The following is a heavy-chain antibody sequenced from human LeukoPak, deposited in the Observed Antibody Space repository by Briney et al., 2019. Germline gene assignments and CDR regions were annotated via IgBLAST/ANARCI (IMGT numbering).Heavy chain of an antibody. J-gene: IGHJ4*02. V-gene: IGHV4-31*03. Sequence: PSETLSLTCTVSGGSISSGGYYWSWIRQHPGKGLEWIGYIYYSGSTYYNPSLKSRVTISVDTSKNQFSLKLSSVTAADTAVYYCARKGLRWFGGLDYWGQGTLVTVSS. CDR2: IYYSGST. CDR1: GGSISSGGYY. CDR3: ARKGLRWFGGLDY. D-gene: IGHD4-23*01.